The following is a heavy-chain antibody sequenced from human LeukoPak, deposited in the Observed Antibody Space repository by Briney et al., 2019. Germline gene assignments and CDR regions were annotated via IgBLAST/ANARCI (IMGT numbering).Heavy chain of an antibody. CDR2: IKKDGSEK. V-gene: IGHV3-7*01. D-gene: IGHD6-19*01. Sequence: GGSLRLSCAASGFTFSSHWMSWVRQAPGKGLEWVANIKKDGSEKYYVDAVKGRFTISRDNAKKSVYLQMNSLRAEDTAVYYCARGSTYSSGWYTGFDYWGQGTLVTVSS. J-gene: IGHJ4*02. CDR3: ARGSTYSSGWYTGFDY. CDR1: GFTFSSHW.